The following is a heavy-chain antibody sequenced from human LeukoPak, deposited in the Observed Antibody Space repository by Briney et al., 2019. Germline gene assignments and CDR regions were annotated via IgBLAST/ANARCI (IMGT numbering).Heavy chain of an antibody. Sequence: SETLSLTCTVSGGSISSYYWSWIRQPPGKGLEWIGYIYYSGSTNCNPSLKSRVTISVDTSKNQFSLKLSSVTAADTAVYYCARESDFWSGYYYDAFDIWGQGTMVTVSS. CDR3: ARESDFWSGYYYDAFDI. J-gene: IGHJ3*02. V-gene: IGHV4-59*01. CDR1: GGSISSYY. D-gene: IGHD3-3*01. CDR2: IYYSGST.